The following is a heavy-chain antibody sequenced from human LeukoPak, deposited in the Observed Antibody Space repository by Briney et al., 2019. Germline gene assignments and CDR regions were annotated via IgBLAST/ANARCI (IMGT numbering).Heavy chain of an antibody. CDR1: GFTVSSKD. V-gene: IGHV3-66*01. J-gene: IGHJ3*02. CDR3: ASLRARGLDI. CDR2: IYSGGST. Sequence: PGGSLRLSCAASGFTVSSKDMNWVRQAPGKGLEWVSVIYSGGSTHYADSVKDRFSISRDSSKNTLYLQMNSLRAEDTAVYYCASLRARGLDIWGQGTMVTVSS.